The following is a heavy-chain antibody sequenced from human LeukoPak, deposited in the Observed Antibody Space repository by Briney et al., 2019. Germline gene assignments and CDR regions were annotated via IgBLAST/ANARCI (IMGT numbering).Heavy chain of an antibody. V-gene: IGHV1-18*01. CDR2: ISTYNGDT. Sequence: VKVSCKASGYTFTTYAVSWVRQAPGQGLEWMGWISTYNGDTNYAQKLQGRVTMTTDTSTGTAYMELRSLRSDDTAVYYCARNSPGDYWGQGTLVTVSS. J-gene: IGHJ4*02. CDR3: ARNSPGDY. CDR1: GYTFTTYA.